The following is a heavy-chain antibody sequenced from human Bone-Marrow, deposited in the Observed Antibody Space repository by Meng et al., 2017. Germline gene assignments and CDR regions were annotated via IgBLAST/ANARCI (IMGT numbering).Heavy chain of an antibody. D-gene: IGHD3-3*01. J-gene: IGHJ6*02. CDR1: GGSFSGYY. Sequence: GSLRLSCAVYGGSFSGYYWSWIRQPPGKGLEWIGEINHSGSTNYNPSLKSRVTISVDTSKNQFSLRLSSVTAADTAMYYCARAGVTIFGVVIPRNWDYYYYGMDVWGQGTTVTVSS. CDR3: ARAGVTIFGVVIPRNWDYYYYGMDV. CDR2: INHSGST. V-gene: IGHV4-34*01.